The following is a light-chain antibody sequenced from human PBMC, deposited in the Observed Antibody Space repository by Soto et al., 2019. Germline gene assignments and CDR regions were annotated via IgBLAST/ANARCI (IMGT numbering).Light chain of an antibody. J-gene: IGKJ5*01. CDR2: DAY. CDR3: QQSHMWPIT. CDR1: QSFRGL. Sequence: VVVTHSPFTLSLSQGEIATRSGMASQSFRGLLAWYQQKPGQAPRLLIYDAYNRATGITTRFRGSGSGTDFTLTISSLETEDSAVYYCQQSHMWPITVGQGTRVEIK. V-gene: IGKV3-11*01.